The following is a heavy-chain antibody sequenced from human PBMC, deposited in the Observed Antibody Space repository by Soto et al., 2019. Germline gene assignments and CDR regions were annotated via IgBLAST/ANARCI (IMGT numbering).Heavy chain of an antibody. CDR3: ARTPSTKNYYSYGMDV. V-gene: IGHV1-69*19. CDR1: GGTFSSYA. CDR2: IIPIFGTA. Sequence: QVQLVQSGAEVKKPGSSVKVSCKASGGTFSSYAISWVRQAPGQGLEWMGGIIPIFGTANYAQKFQGRVTITADESTSTAYMELSSLSSEDTAVYYCARTPSTKNYYSYGMDVWGQGTTVTVSS. J-gene: IGHJ6*02.